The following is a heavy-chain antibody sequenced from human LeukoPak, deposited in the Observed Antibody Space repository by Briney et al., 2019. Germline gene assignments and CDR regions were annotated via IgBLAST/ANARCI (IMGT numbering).Heavy chain of an antibody. CDR3: ARIYYDKGNAFDY. J-gene: IGHJ4*02. CDR2: FHYSGST. D-gene: IGHD3-22*01. Sequence: SETLSLTCSVSGGSISSSSYYWGWIRQPPGKGLEWIGTFHYSGSTYYNPSLKSRVTISVNMSKNQFSLKLISVTAADTAVYYCARIYYDKGNAFDYWGQGTLVTVSS. V-gene: IGHV4-39*07. CDR1: GGSISSSSYY.